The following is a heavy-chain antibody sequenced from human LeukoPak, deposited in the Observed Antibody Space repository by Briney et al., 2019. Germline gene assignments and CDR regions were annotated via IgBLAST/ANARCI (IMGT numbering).Heavy chain of an antibody. D-gene: IGHD3-22*01. J-gene: IGHJ4*02. CDR2: IYSGGST. V-gene: IGHV3-53*01. CDR1: GFTVSSKY. CDR3: ASYDSSGFGDY. Sequence: GGSLRLSCAASGFTVSSKYMSWVRQAPGKGLEWVSVIYSGGSTYYADSVKGRFTISRDNSKNTLYLRMNSPRAEDTAVYYCASYDSSGFGDYWGQGTLVTVSS.